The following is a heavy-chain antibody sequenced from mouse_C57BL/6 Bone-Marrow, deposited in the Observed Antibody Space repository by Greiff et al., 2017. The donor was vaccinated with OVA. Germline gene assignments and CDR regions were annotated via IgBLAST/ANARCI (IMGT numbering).Heavy chain of an antibody. V-gene: IGHV1-54*02. D-gene: IGHD1-1*01. J-gene: IGHJ2*01. CDR2: ILPGSGST. Sequence: QVHVKQSGAELVRPGTSVKVSCKASGYAFTNYLIEWVKQRPGQGLEWIGEILPGSGSTNYNEKFKGKATFTADTSSNTAYMQLSSLTTEDSAIYYCARRTAVAQYDFDYWGQGTTLTVSS. CDR1: GYAFTNYL. CDR3: ARRTAVAQYDFDY.